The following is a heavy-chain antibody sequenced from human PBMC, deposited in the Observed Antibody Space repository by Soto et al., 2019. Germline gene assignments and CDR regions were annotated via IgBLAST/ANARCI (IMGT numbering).Heavy chain of an antibody. CDR3: VGDGGSGISWFDP. V-gene: IGHV3-21*01. CDR2: ISSSSAYI. CDR1: GFTFNTYN. Sequence: GGSLRLSCAATGFTFNTYNMNWVRQAPGKGLEWVSSISSSSAYIYYADSVKGRFTISRDNAKNSLFLRMSSYRADDTAVYQCVGDGGSGISWFDPWGQGTMVTVSS. D-gene: IGHD1-20*01. J-gene: IGHJ5*02.